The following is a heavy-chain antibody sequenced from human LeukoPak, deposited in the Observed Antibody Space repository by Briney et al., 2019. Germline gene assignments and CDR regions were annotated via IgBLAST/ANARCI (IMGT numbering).Heavy chain of an antibody. D-gene: IGHD6-13*01. J-gene: IGHJ4*02. CDR3: ASTTGSSSWYYFDY. CDR1: GGSFSGYY. V-gene: IGHV4-59*10. Sequence: TSETLSLTCAVYGGSFSGYYWSWIRQPAGKGLEWIGRIYTSGSTNYNPSLKSRVTMSVDTSKNQFSLKLSSVTAADTAVYYCASTTGSSSWYYFDYWGQGTLVTVSS. CDR2: IYTSGST.